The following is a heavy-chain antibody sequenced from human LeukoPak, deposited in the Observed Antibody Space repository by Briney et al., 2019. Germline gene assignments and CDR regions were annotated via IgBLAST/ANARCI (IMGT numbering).Heavy chain of an antibody. CDR1: GYTFASYA. V-gene: IGHV7-4-1*02. J-gene: IGHJ4*02. Sequence: GASVKVSCKASGYTFASYAMNWVRQAPGQGLEWMGWINTNTGNPTYAQGFTGRFVFSLDTSVSTAYLQISSLKAEDTAVYYCARSGEIEAGDYYDSSGYYYGYFDYWGQGTLVTVSS. CDR3: ARSGEIEAGDYYDSSGYYYGYFDY. D-gene: IGHD3-22*01. CDR2: INTNTGNP.